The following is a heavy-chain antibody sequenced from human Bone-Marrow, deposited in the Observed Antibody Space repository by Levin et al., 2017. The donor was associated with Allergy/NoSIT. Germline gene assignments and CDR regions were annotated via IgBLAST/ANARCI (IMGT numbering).Heavy chain of an antibody. V-gene: IGHV4-31*03. CDR2: IYSGGRT. J-gene: IGHJ2*01. Sequence: SETLSLTCSVSGDSISSGTYYWSWIRQHPGKGLEWIGYIYSGGRTYYNPSRMSRVSMSVNTSKNHFSQKMGSVTAADTAVYYCATVVRRMTYFDLWGRGTLVTVSS. CDR1: GDSISSGTYY. CDR3: ATVVRRMTYFDL. D-gene: IGHD3-10*01.